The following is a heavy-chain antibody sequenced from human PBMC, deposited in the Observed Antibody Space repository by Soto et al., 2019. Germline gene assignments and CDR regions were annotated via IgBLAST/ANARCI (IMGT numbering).Heavy chain of an antibody. Sequence: SVKVSCKASGGTFSSYAISWVRQAPGQGLEWMGGIIPIFGTANYAQKFQGRVTITADESTSTAYMELSSLRSEDTAVYYCARGDGDDILTGYQYYFDYWGQGTLVTVSS. V-gene: IGHV1-69*13. CDR3: ARGDGDDILTGYQYYFDY. CDR1: GGTFSSYA. J-gene: IGHJ4*02. D-gene: IGHD3-9*01. CDR2: IIPIFGTA.